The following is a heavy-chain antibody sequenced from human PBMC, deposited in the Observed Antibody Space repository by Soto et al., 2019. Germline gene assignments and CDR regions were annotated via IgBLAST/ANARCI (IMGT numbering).Heavy chain of an antibody. CDR2: VSSSGSTI. CDR3: ARDTTDAFDI. V-gene: IGHV3-11*01. D-gene: IGHD1-1*01. CDR1: GFTFSDYY. J-gene: IGHJ3*02. Sequence: LRLSCAASGFTFSDYYMSWIRQAPGKGLEWVSYVSSSGSTIYYADSVKGRFTISRDNAKSTVYLQMNSLRAEDTAVYYCARDTTDAFDIWGQGTMVTVSS.